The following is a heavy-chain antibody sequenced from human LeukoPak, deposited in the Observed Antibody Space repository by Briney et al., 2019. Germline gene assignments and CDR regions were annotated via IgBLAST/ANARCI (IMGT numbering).Heavy chain of an antibody. J-gene: IGHJ4*02. Sequence: PSETLSLTCAVYGGSFSGYYWSWIRQPPGKGLEWIGEINHSGSTNYNPSLKSRVTISVDTSKNQFSLKLSSVTAADTAVYYCARHSYSGSYSDYFDYWGQGTLVTVSS. D-gene: IGHD1-26*01. CDR2: INHSGST. V-gene: IGHV4-34*01. CDR3: ARHSYSGSYSDYFDY. CDR1: GGSFSGYY.